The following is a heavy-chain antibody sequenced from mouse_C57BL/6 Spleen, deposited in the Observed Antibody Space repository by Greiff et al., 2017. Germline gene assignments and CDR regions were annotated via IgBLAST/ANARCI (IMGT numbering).Heavy chain of an antibody. CDR2: ISSGSSTI. J-gene: IGHJ3*01. Sequence: EVQGVESGGGLVKPGGSLKLSCAASGFTFSDYGMHWVRQAPEKGLEWVAYISSGSSTIYYADTVKGRFTISRDNAKNTLFLQMTSLRSEDTAMYYCARTGTAQATWFAYWGQGTLVTVSA. D-gene: IGHD3-2*02. CDR1: GFTFSDYG. CDR3: ARTGTAQATWFAY. V-gene: IGHV5-17*01.